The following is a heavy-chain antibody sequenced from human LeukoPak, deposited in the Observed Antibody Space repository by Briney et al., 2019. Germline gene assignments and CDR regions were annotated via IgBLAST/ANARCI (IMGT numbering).Heavy chain of an antibody. Sequence: ASVKVSCKASGYTFTGYYMHWVRQAPGQGLEWMGWINPNSGGTNYAQKLQGRVTMTTDTSTSTAYMELRSLRSDDTAVYYCARALYSSGRGHAFDIWGQGTMVTVSS. CDR1: GYTFTGYY. CDR2: INPNSGGT. V-gene: IGHV1-2*02. J-gene: IGHJ3*02. CDR3: ARALYSSGRGHAFDI. D-gene: IGHD6-19*01.